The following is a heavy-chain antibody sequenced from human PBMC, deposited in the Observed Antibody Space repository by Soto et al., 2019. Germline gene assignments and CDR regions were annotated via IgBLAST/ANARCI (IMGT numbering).Heavy chain of an antibody. CDR2: ISGSGGST. D-gene: IGHD1-26*01. Sequence: EVQLLESGGGLVQPGGSLRLSCAASGFTFSSYAMSWVRQAPGKGLEWVSVISGSGGSTYYADSVKGRFTISRDNSKNTLYVQMNSLRAEDTAVYYCAKGQGELVEERDRFDPWGQGTLVTVSS. J-gene: IGHJ5*02. CDR3: AKGQGELVEERDRFDP. V-gene: IGHV3-23*01. CDR1: GFTFSSYA.